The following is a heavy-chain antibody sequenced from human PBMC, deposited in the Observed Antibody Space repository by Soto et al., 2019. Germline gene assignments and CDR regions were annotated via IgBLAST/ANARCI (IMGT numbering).Heavy chain of an antibody. V-gene: IGHV3-21*01. CDR3: ASVLLRTYSSGPYNDY. CDR2: ISSSSSYV. Sequence: GGSVRLSCAVSGVTFSTYSMNWIRQAPGKGLEWVSSISSSSSYVYYADSVQGRFTISRDDAKSSLYLQMNSLRAEDTAVYYCASVLLRTYSSGPYNDYWGQGTLVTVSS. J-gene: IGHJ4*02. D-gene: IGHD6-19*01. CDR1: GVTFSTYS.